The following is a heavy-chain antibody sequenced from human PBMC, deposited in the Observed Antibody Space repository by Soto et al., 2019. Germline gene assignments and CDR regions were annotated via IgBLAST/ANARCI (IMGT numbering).Heavy chain of an antibody. V-gene: IGHV1-69*13. CDR1: GGTFSSYA. D-gene: IGHD6-13*01. CDR2: IIPIFGTA. CDR3: ARELREAAARWFDP. Sequence: ASVKVSCKASGGTFSSYAISWVRQAPGQGLEWMGGIIPIFGTANYAQKFQGRVTITADESTSTAYMELSSLRSEDTAVYYCARELREAAARWFDPWGQGTLVPVSS. J-gene: IGHJ5*02.